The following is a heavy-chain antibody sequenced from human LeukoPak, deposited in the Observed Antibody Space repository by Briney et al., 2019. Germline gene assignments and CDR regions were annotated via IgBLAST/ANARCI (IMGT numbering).Heavy chain of an antibody. CDR1: GGSISSYY. CDR2: IYYSGST. J-gene: IGHJ4*02. V-gene: IGHV4-59*04. Sequence: SETLSLTCTVSGGSISSYYWSWIRQPPGKGLEWIGSIYYSGSTYYNPSLKSRVTVSVDTSKNQFSLKMSSVTAADTAVYYCVSRRGSGSYEDYWGQGTLVTVSS. CDR3: VSRRGSGSYEDY. D-gene: IGHD3-10*01.